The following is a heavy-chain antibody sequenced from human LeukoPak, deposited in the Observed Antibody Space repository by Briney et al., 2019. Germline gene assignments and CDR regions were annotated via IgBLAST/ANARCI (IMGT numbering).Heavy chain of an antibody. CDR3: ARAWELLRRIDY. J-gene: IGHJ4*02. CDR1: GGSISSGGYY. V-gene: IGHV4-31*03. CDR2: IYYSGST. Sequence: SETLSLTCTVSGGSISSGGYYWSWIRQHPGKGLEGIGYIYYSGSTYYNPSLKSRVTISVDTSKNQYSLKLSSVTAADTAVYYCARAWELLRRIDYWGQGTLVTVSS. D-gene: IGHD1-26*01.